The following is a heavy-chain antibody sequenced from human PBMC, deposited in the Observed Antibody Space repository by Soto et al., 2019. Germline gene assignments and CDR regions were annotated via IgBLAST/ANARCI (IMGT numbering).Heavy chain of an antibody. D-gene: IGHD6-13*01. J-gene: IGHJ4*02. Sequence: EVQLVESGGGLVQPGGSLRLSCAASGFTFSSYSMNWVRQAPGKGLEWVSYISSSSSTIYYADSVKGRCTISRDNAKKSLYLRRNSLRAEDTAVYCCAAGSSWCDYWGQGPLVIVSS. CDR3: AAGSSWCDY. V-gene: IGHV3-48*01. CDR2: ISSSSSTI. CDR1: GFTFSSYS.